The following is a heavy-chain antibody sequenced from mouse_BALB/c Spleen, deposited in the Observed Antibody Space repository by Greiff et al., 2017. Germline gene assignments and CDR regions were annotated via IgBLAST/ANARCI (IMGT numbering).Heavy chain of an antibody. CDR2: INPSTGYT. V-gene: IGHV1-7*01. Sequence: VQLVESGAELAKPGASVKMSCKASGYTFTSYWMHWVKQRPGQGLEWIGYINPSTGYTEYNQKFKDKATLTADKSSSTAYMQLSSLTSEDSAVYYCARGDGYSDYWGQGTTLTVSS. CDR3: ARGDGYSDY. D-gene: IGHD2-3*01. J-gene: IGHJ2*01. CDR1: GYTFTSYW.